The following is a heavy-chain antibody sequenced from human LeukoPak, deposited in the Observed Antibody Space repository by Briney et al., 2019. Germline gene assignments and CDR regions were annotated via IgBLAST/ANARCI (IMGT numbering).Heavy chain of an antibody. CDR3: GKEVERHFDLKY. CDR1: GFTFSSYA. CDR2: ISGSGGST. V-gene: IGHV3-23*01. Sequence: PGRSLRLSCAASGFTFSSYAMSWVRQAPGKGLEWVSAISGSGGSTYYADSVKGRFTLSRDHSKNTLYLQMNSPRAEDTAVYYCGKEVERHFDLKYWGQGALVTVSS. J-gene: IGHJ4*02.